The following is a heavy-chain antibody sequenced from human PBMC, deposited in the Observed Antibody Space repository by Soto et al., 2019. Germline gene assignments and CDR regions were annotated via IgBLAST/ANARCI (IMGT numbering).Heavy chain of an antibody. J-gene: IGHJ4*02. CDR3: ARRWGYSFDY. CDR1: GGSISSYY. V-gene: IGHV4-39*01. CDR2: IYYSGST. D-gene: IGHD7-27*01. Sequence: QLQLQESGPGLVKPSENLYLTCNVSGGSISSYYWCWIRRPPGKGLEWIGSIYYSGSTYYNPSLKSRVTISGDTSKNQFSLKLSSVTAADTAVYYCARRWGYSFDYWGQGTLVTVSS.